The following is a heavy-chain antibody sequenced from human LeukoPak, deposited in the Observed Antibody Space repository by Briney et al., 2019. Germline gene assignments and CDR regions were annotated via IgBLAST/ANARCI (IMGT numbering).Heavy chain of an antibody. Sequence: GGSLRLSCAASGFTFSSYAMHWVRQAPGKGLEWVAVISYDGSNKYYADSVKGRFTISRDNSKNTLYLQMNSLRAEDTAAYYCARGASGIGGIRFDPWGQGTLVTVSS. CDR3: ARGASGIGGIRFDP. J-gene: IGHJ5*02. CDR1: GFTFSSYA. D-gene: IGHD3-10*01. CDR2: ISYDGSNK. V-gene: IGHV3-30*04.